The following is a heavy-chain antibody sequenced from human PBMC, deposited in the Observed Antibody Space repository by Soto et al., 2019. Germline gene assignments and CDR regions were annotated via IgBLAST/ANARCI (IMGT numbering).Heavy chain of an antibody. CDR3: AKGLRWAYYFDY. CDR2: ISGSGGST. J-gene: IGHJ4*02. D-gene: IGHD4-17*01. Sequence: EVQLLESGGGLVQPGGSLRLSCAASGFTFSSYAMSWVRQAPGKGLEWVSAISGSGGSTYYADSVKGRFTISRDNSKNTLDLQMNSLRAEDTAVYYCAKGLRWAYYFDYWGQGTLVTVSS. V-gene: IGHV3-23*01. CDR1: GFTFSSYA.